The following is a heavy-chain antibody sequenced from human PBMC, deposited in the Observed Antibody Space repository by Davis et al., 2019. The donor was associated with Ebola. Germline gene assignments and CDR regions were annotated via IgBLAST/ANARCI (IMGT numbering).Heavy chain of an antibody. CDR2: IYDHST. D-gene: IGHD6-19*01. Sequence: PSETLSLTCTVSGGSISSNHMSWVRQAPGKGLEWVSVIYDHSTAYADSVRGRFIISRDKSNNTLYLEMNSLRVDDTAVYYCATTQWLREFDNWGQGTLVTVSS. CDR1: GGSISSNH. J-gene: IGHJ4*02. CDR3: ATTQWLREFDN. V-gene: IGHV3-53*05.